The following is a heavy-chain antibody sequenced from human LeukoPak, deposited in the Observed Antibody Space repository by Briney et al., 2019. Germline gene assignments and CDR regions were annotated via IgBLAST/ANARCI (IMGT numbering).Heavy chain of an antibody. CDR2: ISGSGGST. CDR1: GFTFSDYY. Sequence: GGSLRLSCAASGFTFSDYYMSWVRQAPGKGLEWVSAISGSGGSTYYADSVKGRFTISRDNSKNTLYLQMNSLRAEDTAVYYCAKGLQGSGWTRWYYFDYWGQGTLVTVSS. D-gene: IGHD6-19*01. CDR3: AKGLQGSGWTRWYYFDY. J-gene: IGHJ4*02. V-gene: IGHV3-23*01.